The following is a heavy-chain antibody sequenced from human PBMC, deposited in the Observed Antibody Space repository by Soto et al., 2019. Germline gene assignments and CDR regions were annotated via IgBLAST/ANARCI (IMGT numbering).Heavy chain of an antibody. CDR3: RRDPGSYLSDAFHI. V-gene: IGHV1-2*04. CDR2: INPNSGGT. J-gene: IGHJ3*02. Sequence: QVQLVQSGAEVKKPGASVKVSCKASGYTFTGYYMHWVRQAPGQGLEWMGWINPNSGGTIYAQKFQDWVTMAMHTSINTVCRELSKLRSDDTAVYYCRRDPGSYLSDAFHIWGQGTMVNVSS. D-gene: IGHD1-26*01. CDR1: GYTFTGYY.